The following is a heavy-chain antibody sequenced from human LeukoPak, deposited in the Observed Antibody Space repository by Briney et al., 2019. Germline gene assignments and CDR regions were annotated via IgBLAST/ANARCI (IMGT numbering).Heavy chain of an antibody. J-gene: IGHJ5*02. Sequence: ASVKVSCKASGYTFTSYGISWVRQAPGQGLEWMGWISAYNGNTNYAQKPQGRVTMTTDTSTSTAYMELRSLRSDDTAVYYCARAPPVAATGNWFDPWGQGTLVTVSS. V-gene: IGHV1-18*01. D-gene: IGHD2-15*01. CDR3: ARAPPVAATGNWFDP. CDR2: ISAYNGNT. CDR1: GYTFTSYG.